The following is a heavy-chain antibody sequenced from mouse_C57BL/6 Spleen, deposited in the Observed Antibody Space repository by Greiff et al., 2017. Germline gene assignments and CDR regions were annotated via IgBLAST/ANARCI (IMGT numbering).Heavy chain of an antibody. CDR2: FYPGSGSI. V-gene: IGHV1-62-2*01. CDR3: ARHEEREYDYFYFDY. D-gene: IGHD2-4*01. Sequence: VKLMESGAELVKPGASVKLSCKASGYTFTEYTIHWVKQRSGQGLEWIGWFYPGSGSIKYNEKFKDKATLTADKSSSTVYMELSRLTSEDSAVYFCARHEEREYDYFYFDYWGQGTTLTVSS. CDR1: GYTFTEYT. J-gene: IGHJ2*01.